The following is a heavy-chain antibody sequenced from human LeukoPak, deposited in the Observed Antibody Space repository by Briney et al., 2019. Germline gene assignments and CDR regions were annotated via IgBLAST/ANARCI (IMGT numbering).Heavy chain of an antibody. CDR1: GFTFSSYS. Sequence: PGVSLRLSCAASGFTFSSYSMNWARQPPGKGLEGVSSISSSSSYIYYADSVKGRFTISRDNAKNSLYLQMNSLRAEDTAVYYCARDVSERPDYWGQGTLVTVSS. J-gene: IGHJ4*02. CDR3: ARDVSERPDY. CDR2: ISSSSSYI. V-gene: IGHV3-21*01.